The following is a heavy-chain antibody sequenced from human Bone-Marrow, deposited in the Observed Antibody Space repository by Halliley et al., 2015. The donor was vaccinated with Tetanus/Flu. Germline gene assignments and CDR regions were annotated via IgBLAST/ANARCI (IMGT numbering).Heavy chain of an antibody. Sequence: QLVQSGGGLIQPGGSLRLSCAASGVTVSNNYMNWVRQAPGKGLEWVSVIYGGGDTSYADSVRGRFTISRDNTQNTLHLQMNSLSVDDTAVYYCATDGVCSGGNCNSAPWGQGTLVTVSS. J-gene: IGHJ5*02. D-gene: IGHD2-15*01. V-gene: IGHV3-53*01. CDR1: GVTVSNNY. CDR2: IYGGGDT. CDR3: ATDGVCSGGNCNSAP.